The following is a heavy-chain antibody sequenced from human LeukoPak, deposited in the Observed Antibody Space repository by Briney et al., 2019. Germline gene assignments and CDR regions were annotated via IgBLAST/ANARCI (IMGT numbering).Heavy chain of an antibody. V-gene: IGHV3-23*01. Sequence: QPGGSLRLSCAASGFSFSTYGMSWVRQAPGKGLEWVSFLSGSGDSTYYADSVKGRFTISRDNSKNTLYLQMSSPRAEDTAVYYCAKGGTVTTDHWGQGTLVTVSS. CDR2: LSGSGDST. CDR1: GFSFSTYG. D-gene: IGHD4-11*01. CDR3: AKGGTVTTDH. J-gene: IGHJ4*02.